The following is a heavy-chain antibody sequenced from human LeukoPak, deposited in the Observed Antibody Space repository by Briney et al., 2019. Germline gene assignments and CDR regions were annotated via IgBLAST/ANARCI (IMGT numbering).Heavy chain of an antibody. D-gene: IGHD3-10*01. J-gene: IGHJ3*02. CDR2: INTNTGNP. Sequence: ASVKVSCKASGYTFTSYAMNWVRQAPGQGLEWMGWINTNTGNPTYAQGFTGRFVFSLDTSVSTAYLQISSLKAEDTAVYYCARDLMVRGVIVAFDIWGQGTMVTVSS. CDR1: GYTFTSYA. V-gene: IGHV7-4-1*02. CDR3: ARDLMVRGVIVAFDI.